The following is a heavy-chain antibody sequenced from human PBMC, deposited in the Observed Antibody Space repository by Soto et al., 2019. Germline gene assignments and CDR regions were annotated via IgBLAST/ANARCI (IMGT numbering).Heavy chain of an antibody. Sequence: GGSLRLSCAASGFTFSSYAMSWARQAPGKGLEWVSAISGSGGSTYYADSVKGRFTISRDNSKNTLYLQMNSLRAEDTAVYYCAKQVAYYYDSSGTFDPWGQGTLVTVSS. J-gene: IGHJ5*02. CDR1: GFTFSSYA. CDR3: AKQVAYYYDSSGTFDP. CDR2: ISGSGGST. D-gene: IGHD3-22*01. V-gene: IGHV3-23*01.